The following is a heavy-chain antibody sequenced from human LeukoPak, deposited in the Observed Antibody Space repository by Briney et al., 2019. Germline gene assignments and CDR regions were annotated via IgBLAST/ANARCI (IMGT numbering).Heavy chain of an antibody. CDR3: ARGSGSPPIRRGY. J-gene: IGHJ4*02. D-gene: IGHD3-10*01. CDR2: IGPNGAGT. CDR1: GYTFTGHY. V-gene: IGHV1-2*02. Sequence: ASVKVFCKASGYTFTGHYMHWVRQAPGQGLEWMGWIGPNGAGTNYAQKFQGRVTMTRDTSISTAYMELSRLRSDDTAVYYCARGSGSPPIRRGYWGQGTLVTVSS.